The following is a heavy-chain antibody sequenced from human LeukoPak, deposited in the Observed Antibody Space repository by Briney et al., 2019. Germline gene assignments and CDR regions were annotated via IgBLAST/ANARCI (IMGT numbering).Heavy chain of an antibody. Sequence: ASVNVSCKASGYTFTSYAMNWVRQAPGQGLEWMGWINTNTGNPMYAQGFTGRFVFSLDTSVSTAYLQISSLKAEDTAVYYCARVVPAADPYFDYWGQGTLVTVSS. V-gene: IGHV7-4-1*02. CDR1: GYTFTSYA. D-gene: IGHD2-2*01. CDR3: ARVVPAADPYFDY. CDR2: INTNTGNP. J-gene: IGHJ4*02.